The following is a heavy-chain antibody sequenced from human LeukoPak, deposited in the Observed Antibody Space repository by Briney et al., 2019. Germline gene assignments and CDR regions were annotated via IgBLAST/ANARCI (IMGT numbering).Heavy chain of an antibody. CDR1: GFSLSTSGVG. D-gene: IGHD3-9*01. Sequence: ESGPTLVKPTQTLTLTCTFSGFSLSTSGVGVGWIRQPPGKALEWLALIYWDDDKRYSPSLKIRLTITKDTSKNQVVLTMTNMDPVDTATYYCAHIQNILTGYYRSQYNWFDPWGQGTLVTVSS. V-gene: IGHV2-5*02. J-gene: IGHJ5*02. CDR3: AHIQNILTGYYRSQYNWFDP. CDR2: IYWDDDK.